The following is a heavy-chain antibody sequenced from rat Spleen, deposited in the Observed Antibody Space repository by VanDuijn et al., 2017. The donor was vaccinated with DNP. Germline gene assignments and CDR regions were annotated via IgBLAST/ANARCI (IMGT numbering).Heavy chain of an antibody. CDR3: ASPGV. D-gene: IGHD1-4*01. CDR1: EFTFSKSD. J-gene: IGHJ4*01. V-gene: IGHV5-19*01. CDR2: ISPSGVI. Sequence: EVQLVESGGGLVQPGRSLKLSCAASEFTFSKSDVAWVRQAPTKGLEWVSSISPSGVIYYRDSVRGRFTISRDDSKSTIYLQMNNLKEEDTAIYYCASPGVWGQGTSVTVSS.